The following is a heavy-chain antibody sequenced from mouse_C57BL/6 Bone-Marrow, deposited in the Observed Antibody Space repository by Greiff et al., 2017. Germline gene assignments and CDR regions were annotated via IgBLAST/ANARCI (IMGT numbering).Heavy chain of an antibody. Sequence: QVQLKESGPGLVAPSQSLSITCTVSGFSLTSYAISWVRQPPGKGLEWLGVIWPGGGTNYNSALISSLSLSKDNSKSQVFLKMNSLQTDDTARDYCARNQNYGSVFDYWGQGTTLTVAS. CDR2: IWPGGGT. CDR3: ARNQNYGSVFDY. J-gene: IGHJ2*01. V-gene: IGHV2-9-1*01. D-gene: IGHD1-1*01. CDR1: GFSLTSYA.